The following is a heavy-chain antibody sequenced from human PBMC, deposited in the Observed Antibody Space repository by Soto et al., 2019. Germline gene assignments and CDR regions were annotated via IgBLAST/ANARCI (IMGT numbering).Heavy chain of an antibody. CDR1: GFTFTNYW. V-gene: IGHV3-74*01. CDR2: INADGSYA. J-gene: IGHJ4*02. Sequence: EVQLVESGGGLVQPGGSLRLSCAASGFTFTNYWMHWVRQVPGKGLVWVSRINADGSYASYADFVKGRFTISRDNSRNTVHLQMSSLSDEDTAVYYCARDFTTAETPGDDFDYWGQGIPVTVSS. D-gene: IGHD4-17*01. CDR3: ARDFTTAETPGDDFDY.